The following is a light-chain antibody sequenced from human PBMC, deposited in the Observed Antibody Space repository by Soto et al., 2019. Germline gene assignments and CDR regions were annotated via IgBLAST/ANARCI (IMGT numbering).Light chain of an antibody. CDR2: GAS. J-gene: IGKJ1*01. V-gene: IGKV3-20*01. CDR3: QQYGTSGT. Sequence: EIVLTQSPCTLALSAGERATLSCRASQSVSKNYLAWYQQKPGHAPRLLIYGASNRATGIPDRLSGSGSGTDFTLTISRLEPEDSAVYYCQQYGTSGTFGQGTKVDIK. CDR1: QSVSKNY.